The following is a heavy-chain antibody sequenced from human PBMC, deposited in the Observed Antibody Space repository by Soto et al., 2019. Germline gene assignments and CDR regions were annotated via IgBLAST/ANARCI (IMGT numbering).Heavy chain of an antibody. V-gene: IGHV3-30-3*01. J-gene: IGHJ5*02. D-gene: IGHD3-10*01. Sequence: GGSLRLSCAASGFTFSSYAMHWVRQAPGKGLEWVAVISYDGSNKYYADSVKGRFTISRDNSKNTLYLQMNSLRAEDTAVYYCARAGEVMPGSLYNWFDPWGQGTLVTVSS. CDR3: ARAGEVMPGSLYNWFDP. CDR1: GFTFSSYA. CDR2: ISYDGSNK.